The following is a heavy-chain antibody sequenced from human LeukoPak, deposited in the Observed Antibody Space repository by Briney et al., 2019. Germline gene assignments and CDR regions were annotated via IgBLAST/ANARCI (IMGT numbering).Heavy chain of an antibody. CDR2: INPNSGGT. CDR1: GYTFTGYY. CDR3: ARDLGFGERGYYYYCMDV. D-gene: IGHD3-10*01. J-gene: IGHJ6*03. Sequence: ASVKVSCKASGYTFTGYYMHWVRQAPGQGLEWMGWINPNSGGTNYAQKFQGRVTMTRDTSISTAYMELSRLRSDDTAVYYCARDLGFGERGYYYYCMDVWGKGTTVTISS. V-gene: IGHV1-2*02.